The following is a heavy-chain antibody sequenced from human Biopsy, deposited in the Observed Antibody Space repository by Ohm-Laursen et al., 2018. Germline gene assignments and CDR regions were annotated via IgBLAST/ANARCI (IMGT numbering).Heavy chain of an antibody. V-gene: IGHV4-4*07. CDR3: ARDYGLELGGLEAFDI. J-gene: IGHJ3*02. Sequence: SETLSLTCTVSGGSLSNYYWSRIRQPAGKGLEWIGRIYTSGSSNKNPSLMSRVTMSVDTSKKQFSLKVYSVTAADTAVYYCARDYGLELGGLEAFDIWGQGTMVTVSS. CDR2: IYTSGSS. D-gene: IGHD1-7*01. CDR1: GGSLSNYY.